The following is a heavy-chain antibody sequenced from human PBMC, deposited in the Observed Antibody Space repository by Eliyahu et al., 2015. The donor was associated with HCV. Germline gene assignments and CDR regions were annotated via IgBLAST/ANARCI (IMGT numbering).Heavy chain of an antibody. CDR1: GFTFSSYG. V-gene: IGHV3-30*18. Sequence: QVQLVESGGGVVQPGRSLRLSCAASGFTFSSYGMHWVRQAPGKGLEWVAVISYDGSNKYYADSVKGRFTISRDNSKNTLYLQMNSLRAEDTAVYYCAKSLGRITIFGVVHYGMDVWGQGTTVTVSS. D-gene: IGHD3-3*01. CDR3: AKSLGRITIFGVVHYGMDV. J-gene: IGHJ6*02. CDR2: ISYDGSNK.